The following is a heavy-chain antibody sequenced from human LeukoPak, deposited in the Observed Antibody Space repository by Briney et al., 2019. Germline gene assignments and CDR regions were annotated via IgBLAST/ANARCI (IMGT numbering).Heavy chain of an antibody. Sequence: VKVSCKASGYTFTSYGISWVRQAPGQGLEWMGWISAYNGNTNYAQKLQGRVTMTTDTSTSTAYMELRSLRSDDTAVYYCARDGNSSGWYWYYYYYYMDVWGKGTTVTVSS. J-gene: IGHJ6*03. D-gene: IGHD6-19*01. V-gene: IGHV1-18*01. CDR3: ARDGNSSGWYWYYYYYYMDV. CDR2: ISAYNGNT. CDR1: GYTFTSYG.